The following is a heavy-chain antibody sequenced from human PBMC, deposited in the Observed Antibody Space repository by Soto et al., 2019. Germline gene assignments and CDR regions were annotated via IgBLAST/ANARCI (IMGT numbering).Heavy chain of an antibody. CDR3: AREGQNHRLS. D-gene: IGHD3-16*02. CDR1: GYTFTSYG. V-gene: IGHV1-18*01. CDR2: ITAYNGNT. Sequence: QVQLVQFGAEVKKPGASVKVSCKASGYTFTSYGFNWVRQARGQGLEWMGWITAYNGNTNYGQKLQGRVTMTTDTSMSTVYMELRSLRSDDTAVYYCAREGQNHRLSWGQGTLVTVSS. J-gene: IGHJ5*02.